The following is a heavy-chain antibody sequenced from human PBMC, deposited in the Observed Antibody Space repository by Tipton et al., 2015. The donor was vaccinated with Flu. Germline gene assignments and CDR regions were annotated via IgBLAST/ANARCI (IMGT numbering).Heavy chain of an antibody. CDR3: VRGSGSGTYMIFDF. CDR2: IYSSGST. CDR1: GGSLSSFY. D-gene: IGHD3-10*01. Sequence: TLSLTCTVSGGSLSSFYWTWIRQPAGKGLEYIGRIYSSGSTNYNPSFKSRVSMSVDTSKTQFSLDLSSVTAADTAVYYCVRGSGSGTYMIFDFWGQGTLATVSS. J-gene: IGHJ4*02. V-gene: IGHV4-4*07.